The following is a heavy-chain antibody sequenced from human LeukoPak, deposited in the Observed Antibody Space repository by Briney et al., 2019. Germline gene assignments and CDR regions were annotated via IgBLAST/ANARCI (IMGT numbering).Heavy chain of an antibody. D-gene: IGHD6-19*01. CDR1: GFTFSSYA. CDR3: AKLVSSGWYDYYYYGMDV. V-gene: IGHV3-23*01. J-gene: IGHJ6*02. Sequence: PGGSLRLSCAASGFTFSSYAMSWVRQAPGKGLEWVSAISGSGGSTYYADSVKGRFTISRDNSKNTLYLQMNSLRAEGTAVYYCAKLVSSGWYDYYYYGMDVWGQGTTVTVSS. CDR2: ISGSGGST.